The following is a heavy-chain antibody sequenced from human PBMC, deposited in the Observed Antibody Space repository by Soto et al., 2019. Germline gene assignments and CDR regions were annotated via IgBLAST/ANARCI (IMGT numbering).Heavy chain of an antibody. Sequence: SETLSLTCAVSGGSISSSNLGSWVRQPPGKGLEWIGEIYHSGSTNYNPSLKSRVTISVDKSKNQFSLKLSSVTVEDTAVYYCARGPVYYYGMDVWGQGTTVTVSS. CDR3: ARGPVYYYGMDV. CDR2: IYHSGST. CDR1: GGSISSSNL. V-gene: IGHV4-4*02. J-gene: IGHJ6*02.